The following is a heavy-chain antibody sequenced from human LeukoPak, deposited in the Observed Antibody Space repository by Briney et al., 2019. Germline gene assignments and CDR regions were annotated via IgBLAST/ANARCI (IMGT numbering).Heavy chain of an antibody. CDR1: GGTFISYA. CDR2: INAGNGNT. V-gene: IGHV1-3*01. Sequence: ASVKVSCKASGGTFISYAISWVRQAPGQRLEWMGWINAGNGNTKYSQKFQGRVTITRDTSASTAYMELRSLRSDDTAVYYCARGTGYDSSGPWGQGTLVTASS. CDR3: ARGTGYDSSGP. D-gene: IGHD3-22*01. J-gene: IGHJ5*02.